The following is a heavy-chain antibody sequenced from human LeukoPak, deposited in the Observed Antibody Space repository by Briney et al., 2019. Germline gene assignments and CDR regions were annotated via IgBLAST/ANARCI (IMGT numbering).Heavy chain of an antibody. V-gene: IGHV6-1*01. Sequence: SQTLSLTFASSVDSVSSNSAAWSWIRQSPSRGLEWLGRTYYRSKWYNDYALSVKSRITINPDTSKNQFSLQLNSVTAEDAAVYYCASRRPPGYSRPSHDAFDIWGEGTMVTASS. CDR2: TYYRSKWYN. CDR1: VDSVSSNSAA. D-gene: IGHD6-13*01. J-gene: IGHJ3*02. CDR3: ASRRPPGYSRPSHDAFDI.